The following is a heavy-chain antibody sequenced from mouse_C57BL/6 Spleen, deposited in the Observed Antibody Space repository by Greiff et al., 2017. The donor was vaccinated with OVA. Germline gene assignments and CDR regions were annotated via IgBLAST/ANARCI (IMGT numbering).Heavy chain of an antibody. V-gene: IGHV3-6*01. CDR2: ISYDGSN. CDR3: AREDIYYYGSSLFAY. CDR1: GYSITSGYY. J-gene: IGHJ3*01. D-gene: IGHD1-1*01. Sequence: EVKLQESGPGLVKPSQSLSLTCSVTGYSITSGYYWNWIRQFPGNKLEWMGYISYDGSNNYNPSLKNRISITRDTSKNQFFLKLNSVTTEDTATYYCAREDIYYYGSSLFAYWGQGTLVTVSA.